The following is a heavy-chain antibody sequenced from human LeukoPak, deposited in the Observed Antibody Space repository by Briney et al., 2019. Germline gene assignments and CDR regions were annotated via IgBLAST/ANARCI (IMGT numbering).Heavy chain of an antibody. V-gene: IGHV3-53*01. J-gene: IGHJ4*02. CDR2: IYSGGST. D-gene: IGHD4-23*01. CDR1: GFTVSSNY. CDR3: AKDDLVTATYYFDY. Sequence: GGSLRLSCAASGFTVSSNYMSWVRQAPWKGLEWVSFIYSGGSTYYADSVKGRFAISRDNSKSTLYLQMNSLRAEDTAVYYCAKDDLVTATYYFDYWGQGTLVTVSS.